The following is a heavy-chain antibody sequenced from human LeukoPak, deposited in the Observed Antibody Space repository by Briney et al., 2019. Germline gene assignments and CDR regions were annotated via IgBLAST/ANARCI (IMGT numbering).Heavy chain of an antibody. D-gene: IGHD4-17*01. V-gene: IGHV3-30*18. CDR1: GSSFSNYW. CDR3: AKDLVRLRSAFDY. Sequence: PGGSLRLSCGASGSSFSNYWMSWVRQAPERGLEWVAVISYDGSNKYYADSVKGRFTISRDNSKNTLYLQMNSLIAEDTAVYYCAKDLVRLRSAFDYWGQGTLVTVSS. CDR2: ISYDGSNK. J-gene: IGHJ4*02.